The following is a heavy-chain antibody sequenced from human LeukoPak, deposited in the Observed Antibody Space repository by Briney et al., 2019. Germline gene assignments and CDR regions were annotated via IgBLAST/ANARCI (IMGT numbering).Heavy chain of an antibody. D-gene: IGHD6-13*01. CDR3: ARDSIAAATNWFDP. CDR1: GDTFTSYP. Sequence: GASVKVSFKATGDTFTSYPMHCVRQAPAKRGEWMGWINASNGNTKYSQKFRGRVTLTRDTSARTAYMELSSLRSEDTAVYYCARDSIAAATNWFDPWGQGTLVTVSS. J-gene: IGHJ5*02. V-gene: IGHV1-3*01. CDR2: INASNGNT.